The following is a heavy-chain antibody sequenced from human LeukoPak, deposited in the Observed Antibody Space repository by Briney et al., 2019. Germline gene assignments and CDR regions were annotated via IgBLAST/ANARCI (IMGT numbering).Heavy chain of an antibody. Sequence: GGSLRLSCAASGFTFSSYGMHWARQAPGKGLEWVAVIWYDGSNKYYADSVKGRFTISRDNSKNTLYLQMNSLRAEDTAVYYCARGKIMRNYYYYGMDVWGQGTTVTVSS. V-gene: IGHV3-33*01. CDR2: IWYDGSNK. CDR3: ARGKIMRNYYYYGMDV. D-gene: IGHD2-8*01. J-gene: IGHJ6*02. CDR1: GFTFSSYG.